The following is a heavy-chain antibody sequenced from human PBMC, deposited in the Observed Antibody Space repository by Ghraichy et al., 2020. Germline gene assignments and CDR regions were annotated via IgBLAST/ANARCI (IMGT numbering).Heavy chain of an antibody. CDR2: IWYDGSNK. Sequence: GESLNISCAASGFTFSSYGMHWVRQAPGKGLEWVAVIWYDGSNKDYADSLKGRFSISRDNSKKTLYLQMNSLRAEDTAVYYCARDETAMVTNLHYWGQGTLVTVSS. V-gene: IGHV3-33*01. CDR1: GFTFSSYG. CDR3: ARDETAMVTNLHY. J-gene: IGHJ4*02. D-gene: IGHD5-18*01.